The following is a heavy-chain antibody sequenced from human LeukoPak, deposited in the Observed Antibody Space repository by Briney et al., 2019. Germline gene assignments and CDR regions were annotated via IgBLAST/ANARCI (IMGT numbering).Heavy chain of an antibody. CDR3: AKDRDYGSGSYCFDY. CDR2: MSVSSGLI. CDR1: GFTFSSYS. V-gene: IGHV3-21*04. D-gene: IGHD3-10*01. Sequence: GGSLRLSCVASGFTFSSYSMNWVRQAPGKGLEWVSSMSVSSGLIYYGDSVKGRFTVSRDNAKNSLYLQMNSLRAEDAAVYYCAKDRDYGSGSYCFDYWGQGTLVTVSS. J-gene: IGHJ4*02.